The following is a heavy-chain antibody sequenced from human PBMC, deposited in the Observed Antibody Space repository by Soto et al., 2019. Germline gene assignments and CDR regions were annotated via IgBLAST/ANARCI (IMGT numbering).Heavy chain of an antibody. D-gene: IGHD3-22*01. CDR3: ARAGTYDYDSSGHPEAVDI. V-gene: IGHV1-69*01. CDR2: IIPVFGKT. CDR1: GGTFRSYA. J-gene: IGHJ3*02. Sequence: QVQLVQSGAEVKKPGSSVNLSCKASGGTFRSYAINWVRQAPGQGLEWMGGIIPVFGKTNYAQRFQGRVTITADESTTAAYMEVSGLRSEDTAVYYCARAGTYDYDSSGHPEAVDIWGQGTMVTVSS.